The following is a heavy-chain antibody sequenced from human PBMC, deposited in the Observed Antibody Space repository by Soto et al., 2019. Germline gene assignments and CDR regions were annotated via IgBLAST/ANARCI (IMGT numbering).Heavy chain of an antibody. D-gene: IGHD6-13*01. V-gene: IGHV1-18*01. Sequence: GASVKVSCKASGYTFTSYGISWVRQAPGQGLEWMGWISAYNGNTNYAQKLQGRVTMTTDTSTSTAYMELRSLRSDDTAVYYCARVSRAAAGKDNWFDPWCQGTLVTVSS. CDR1: GYTFTSYG. J-gene: IGHJ5*02. CDR2: ISAYNGNT. CDR3: ARVSRAAAGKDNWFDP.